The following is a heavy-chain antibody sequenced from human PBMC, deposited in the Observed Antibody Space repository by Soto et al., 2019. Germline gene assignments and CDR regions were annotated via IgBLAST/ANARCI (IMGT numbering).Heavy chain of an antibody. CDR2: VHHSWGS. V-gene: IGHV4-59*08. CDR3: ARQGFGPLHGLVDV. CDR1: GGSISSYY. D-gene: IGHD3-10*01. Sequence: QVQLQESGPGLVKPSETLSLSCTVSGGSISSYYWSWFRQSPGKRMEWIGYVHHSWGSSYNPSLQXXVXXSLDPSKTQCPLKVTSVAATDAAVYYCARQGFGPLHGLVDVWGQGTTVTVSS. J-gene: IGHJ6*02.